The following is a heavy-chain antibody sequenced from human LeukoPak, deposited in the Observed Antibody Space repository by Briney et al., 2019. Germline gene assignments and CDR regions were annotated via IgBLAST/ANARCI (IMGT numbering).Heavy chain of an antibody. D-gene: IGHD5-18*01. CDR3: ARAMEDSYGYKLYYYYYYMDV. V-gene: IGHV4-4*07. Sequence: SETLSLTCTVSGGSISSYYWSWIRQPAGKGLEWIGRIYTSGSTNYNPSLKSRVTMSVDTSKNQFSLKLSSVTAADTAVYYCARAMEDSYGYKLYYYYYYMDVWGKGTTVTVSS. CDR1: GGSISSYY. J-gene: IGHJ6*03. CDR2: IYTSGST.